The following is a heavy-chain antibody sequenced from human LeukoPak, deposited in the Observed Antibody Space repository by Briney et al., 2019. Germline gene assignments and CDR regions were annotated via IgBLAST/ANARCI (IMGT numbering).Heavy chain of an antibody. CDR1: GFTFSSYG. D-gene: IGHD3-22*01. CDR3: AGGPMGDYYDSSGSFDY. CDR2: IWYDGSNK. Sequence: GRSLRLSCAASGFTFSSYGMHWVRQAPGKGLEWVAVIWYDGSNKYYADSVKGRVTISRDNSKNTLYLQMNSLRAEDTAVYYCAGGPMGDYYDSSGSFDYWGQGTLVTVSS. J-gene: IGHJ4*02. V-gene: IGHV3-33*01.